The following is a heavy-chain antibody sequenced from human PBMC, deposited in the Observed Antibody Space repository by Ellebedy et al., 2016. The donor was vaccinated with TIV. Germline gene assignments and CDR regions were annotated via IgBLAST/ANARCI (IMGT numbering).Heavy chain of an antibody. CDR1: GYTFTSFT. CDR2: IMFDRRDT. D-gene: IGHD1-1*01. V-gene: IGHV1-2*06. J-gene: IGHJ4*02. CDR3: ARENWHFDS. Sequence: ASVKVSCKASGYTFTSFTISWVRQAPGQGPEWMGRIMFDRRDTNYAQKFRGRLTMTWDTSINTVYMQLSSLTSDDTALYYCARENWHFDSWGQGSLVVVSS.